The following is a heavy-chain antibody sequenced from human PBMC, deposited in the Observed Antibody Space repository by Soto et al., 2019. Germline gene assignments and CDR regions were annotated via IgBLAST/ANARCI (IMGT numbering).Heavy chain of an antibody. D-gene: IGHD2-15*01. Sequence: QVPLVESGGGVDQPGRSLRLSCAASGFTFSSYAMHWVRQAPGKGLEWVAVISYDGSNKYYADSVKGRFTISRDISKNTLYLQMNSLRAEDTAVYYCARAGGLLLDYWGQGTLVTVSS. J-gene: IGHJ4*02. CDR1: GFTFSSYA. CDR2: ISYDGSNK. V-gene: IGHV3-30-3*01. CDR3: ARAGGLLLDY.